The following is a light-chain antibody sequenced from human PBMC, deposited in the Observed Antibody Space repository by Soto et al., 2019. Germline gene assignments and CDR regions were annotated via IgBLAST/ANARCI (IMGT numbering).Light chain of an antibody. CDR3: QQRINSIT. Sequence: IVFTQSPSTLSLSPGERATLSCRASQSVGNYFTWYQQKPGQAPRLLIYDASNRATGIPARFSGTGSGTDFTLTISSLEPEDFAVYYCQQRINSITFGQGTDWRL. J-gene: IGKJ5*01. CDR2: DAS. CDR1: QSVGNY. V-gene: IGKV3-11*01.